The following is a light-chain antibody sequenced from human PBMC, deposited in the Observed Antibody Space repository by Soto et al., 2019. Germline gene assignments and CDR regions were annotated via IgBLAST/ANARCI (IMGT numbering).Light chain of an antibody. V-gene: IGKV3D-20*02. CDR3: QQRSNWPLT. J-gene: IGKJ4*01. CDR1: QSVSNSF. CDR2: GAS. Sequence: EIVLTQSPGTLSLSPGERATLSCRASQSVSNSFLAWYQQKPGQAPRLLIFGASSRATGIPDRFSGSGSGTDFTLTISSLEPEDFAVYYCQQRSNWPLTFGGGTKVDIK.